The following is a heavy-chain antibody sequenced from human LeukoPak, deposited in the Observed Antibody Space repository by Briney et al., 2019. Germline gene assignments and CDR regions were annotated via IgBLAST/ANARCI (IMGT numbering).Heavy chain of an antibody. CDR2: MNPNSGNT. CDR3: ARGATVTTWVVHWFDP. CDR1: GYTFTSYD. V-gene: IGHV1-8*01. J-gene: IGHJ5*02. Sequence: ASVKVSCKASGYTFTSYDINWVRQATGQGLEWMGWMNPNSGNTGYAQKFQGRVTMTRNTSISTAYMELSSLRSEDTAVYYCARGATVTTWVVHWFDPWGQGTLVTVSS. D-gene: IGHD4-11*01.